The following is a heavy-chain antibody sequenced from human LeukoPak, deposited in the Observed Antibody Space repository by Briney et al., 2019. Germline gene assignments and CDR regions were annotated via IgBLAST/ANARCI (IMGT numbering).Heavy chain of an antibody. Sequence: ASVKVSCKASGYTFTGYYMHWVRQAPGQGLEWMGWINPNSGGTNYAQKFQGRVTMTRDTSISTAYMELSRLRSDDTAVYYCARDLLVVVPAAIKSYCYYMDVWGKGTTVTVSS. D-gene: IGHD2-2*02. CDR2: INPNSGGT. CDR3: ARDLLVVVPAAIKSYCYYMDV. V-gene: IGHV1-2*02. CDR1: GYTFTGYY. J-gene: IGHJ6*03.